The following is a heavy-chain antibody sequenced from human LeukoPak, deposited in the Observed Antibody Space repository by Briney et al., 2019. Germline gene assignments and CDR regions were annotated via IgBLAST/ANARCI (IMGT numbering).Heavy chain of an antibody. CDR3: ARELTYGSSCDY. D-gene: IGHD6-13*01. CDR1: GYTFTGYY. J-gene: IGHJ4*02. Sequence: ASVKVSCKASGYTFTGYYMHWVRQAPGQGLEWMGWISAYNGNTNYAQKIQARLTMTTDTSTSTAYMELRSLRSDDTAVYYCARELTYGSSCDYWGQGTLVTVSS. V-gene: IGHV1-18*04. CDR2: ISAYNGNT.